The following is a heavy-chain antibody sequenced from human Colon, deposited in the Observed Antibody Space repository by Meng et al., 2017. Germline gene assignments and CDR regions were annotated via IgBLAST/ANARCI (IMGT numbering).Heavy chain of an antibody. CDR2: INPNSGGT. J-gene: IGHJ4*02. D-gene: IGHD6-19*01. CDR1: GYTFTGYY. CDR3: ARCRAGPSSGWYNPDY. V-gene: IGHV1-2*02. Sequence: ASVKVSCKASGYTFTGYYMHWVRQAPGQGLEWRGWINPNSGGTNYAQKFQGRVTMTRDTSISTAYMELSRMRSDDTAVYYCARCRAGPSSGWYNPDYWGQGTLVTVSS.